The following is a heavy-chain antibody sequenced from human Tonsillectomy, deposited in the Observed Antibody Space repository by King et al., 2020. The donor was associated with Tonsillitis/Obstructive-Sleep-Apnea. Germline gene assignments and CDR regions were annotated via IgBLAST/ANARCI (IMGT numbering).Heavy chain of an antibody. D-gene: IGHD3-10*01. CDR2: ISGSGGST. CDR3: AKDRRLYGSGNYPTLDI. V-gene: IGHV3-23*04. CDR1: GFPFSSYA. J-gene: IGHJ3*02. Sequence: VQLVESGGGLVQPGGSLRLSCAASGFPFSSYAMSWVRQAPGKGLEWVSAISGSGGSTYYAGSVKGRFAISRDNSKNTLYLLMNSLRADDTAVYYCAKDRRLYGSGNYPTLDIWGQGTMVTVSS.